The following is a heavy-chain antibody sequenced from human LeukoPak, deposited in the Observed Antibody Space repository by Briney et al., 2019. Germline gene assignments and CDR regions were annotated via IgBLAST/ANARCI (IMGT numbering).Heavy chain of an antibody. CDR2: INHSGST. D-gene: IGHD6-13*01. CDR1: GGSFSDDY. J-gene: IGHJ4*02. V-gene: IGHV4-34*01. CDR3: ARVSSGSLGY. Sequence: SETLSLTCAVYGGSFSDDYWSWIRQPPGKGLEWIGEINHSGSTNYNPSLRSRVTISVDTSKNQFSLKVSSVTAADTAVYYCARVSSGSLGYWGQGTLVTVSS.